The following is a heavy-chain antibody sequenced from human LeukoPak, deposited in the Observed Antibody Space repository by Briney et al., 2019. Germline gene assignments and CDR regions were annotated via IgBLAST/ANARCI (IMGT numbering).Heavy chain of an antibody. J-gene: IGHJ4*02. V-gene: IGHV4-30-4*07. CDR1: GGSISSGGYS. Sequence: SETLSLTCAVSGGSISSGGYSWSWIRQPPGKGLEWIGYIYYSGSTYYNPSLKSRVTISVDTSKNQFSLKLSSVTAADTAVYYCARVDLHSGGYFDYWGQGTLVTVSS. D-gene: IGHD3-10*01. CDR2: IYYSGST. CDR3: ARVDLHSGGYFDY.